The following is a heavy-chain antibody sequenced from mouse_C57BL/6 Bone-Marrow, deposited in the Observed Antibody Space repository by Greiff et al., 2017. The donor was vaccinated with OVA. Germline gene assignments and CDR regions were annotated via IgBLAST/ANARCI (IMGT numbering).Heavy chain of an antibody. CDR2: SRNKANDYTT. V-gene: IGHV7-1*01. CDR3: ARDAGLYYDYDWYFDV. Sequence: EVKLMESGGGLVQSGRSLRLSCATSGFTFSDFYMEWVRQAPGKGLEWIAASRNKANDYTTEYSASVKGRFIVSRDTSQSILYLQMNALRAEDTAIYYCARDAGLYYDYDWYFDVWGTGTTVTVSS. CDR1: GFTFSDFY. J-gene: IGHJ1*03. D-gene: IGHD2-4*01.